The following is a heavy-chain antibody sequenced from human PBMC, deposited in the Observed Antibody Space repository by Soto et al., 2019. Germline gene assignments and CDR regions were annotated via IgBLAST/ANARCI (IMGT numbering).Heavy chain of an antibody. J-gene: IGHJ4*02. Sequence: SETLSLTCTVSGGSISSSSYYWGWIRQPPGKGLEWIRSIYYSGSTYYNPSLKSRVTISVDTSKNQFSLKLSSVTAADTAVYYCARHRPSIAAAGLIDYWGQGTLVTVSS. CDR3: ARHRPSIAAAGLIDY. CDR2: IYYSGST. V-gene: IGHV4-39*01. CDR1: GGSISSSSYY. D-gene: IGHD6-13*01.